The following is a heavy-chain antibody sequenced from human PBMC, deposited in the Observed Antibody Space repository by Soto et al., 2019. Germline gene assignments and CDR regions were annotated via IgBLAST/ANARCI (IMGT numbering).Heavy chain of an antibody. Sequence: QVQLVQSGAEVKKPGASVKVSCKASGYTFTNYGISWVRQAPGQGLEWMGWISAYNGNTNYAQKLQGRVTMTKVTSTSTANMELRSLRSGDTAVYYCARDSGNWFDPWCQGTLVTVSS. CDR1: GYTFTNYG. V-gene: IGHV1-18*01. CDR2: ISAYNGNT. CDR3: ARDSGNWFDP. J-gene: IGHJ5*02. D-gene: IGHD1-26*01.